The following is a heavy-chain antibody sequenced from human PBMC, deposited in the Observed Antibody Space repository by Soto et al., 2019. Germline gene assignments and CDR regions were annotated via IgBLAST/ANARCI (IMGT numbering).Heavy chain of an antibody. CDR1: GFTFSSYA. V-gene: IGHV3-23*01. J-gene: IGHJ5*02. CDR2: ISGSGGST. D-gene: IGHD2-2*01. CDR3: AKGWILHSTSCSP. Sequence: VVSLILSCAASGFTFSSYAMSWVRQAPGKGLEWVSAISGSGGSTYYADSVKGRFTISRDNSKNTLYLQMNSLRAEDTAVYYCAKGWILHSTSCSPWGQGTLVTSPQ.